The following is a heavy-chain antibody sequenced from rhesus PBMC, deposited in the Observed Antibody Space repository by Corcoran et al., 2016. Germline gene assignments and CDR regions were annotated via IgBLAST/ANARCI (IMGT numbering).Heavy chain of an antibody. CDR2: TDGGRGST. CDR3: ARDARGSNFDY. D-gene: IGHD4-29*01. CDR1: GGSIRDYYY. J-gene: IGHJ4*01. Sequence: QVQLQESGPGLVKPSETLSLTCAVYGGSIRDYYYWSCLRPPPGKGLEWIGPTDGGRGSTYYTPSLKSRVTVSKDTSKNQFSLKRSAVTAADTAVYYCARDARGSNFDYWGQGVLVTVSS. V-gene: IGHV4-143*01.